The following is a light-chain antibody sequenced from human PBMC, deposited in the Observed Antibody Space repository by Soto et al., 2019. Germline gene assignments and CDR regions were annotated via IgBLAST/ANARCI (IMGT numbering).Light chain of an antibody. V-gene: IGKV3-20*01. CDR1: QSVTNNY. CDR2: AAS. J-gene: IGKJ1*01. Sequence: EVVLTQSPGTVSLSPGERATLSCRASQSVTNNYLAWYQQKAGQAPRLLIYAASSRATGIPDRFSGSGSGTDYLLSISRQETEDFPVYYCQQYGNSITWTSGQGTQVEIK. CDR3: QQYGNSITWT.